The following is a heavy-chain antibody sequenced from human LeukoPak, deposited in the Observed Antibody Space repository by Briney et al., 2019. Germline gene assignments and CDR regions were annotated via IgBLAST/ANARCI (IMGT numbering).Heavy chain of an antibody. D-gene: IGHD2-2*02. CDR1: GYTFTSYY. Sequence: ASVKVSCKASGYTFTSYYMHWVRQSPGQGLEWMGIINPSGGSTSYAQQFQGRVTMTREMSTSTVYMELSSLSSEDTAVYYCARAARYCSSTSCYTFDYWGQGTLVTVSS. J-gene: IGHJ4*02. CDR3: ARAARYCSSTSCYTFDY. CDR2: INPSGGST. V-gene: IGHV1-46*01.